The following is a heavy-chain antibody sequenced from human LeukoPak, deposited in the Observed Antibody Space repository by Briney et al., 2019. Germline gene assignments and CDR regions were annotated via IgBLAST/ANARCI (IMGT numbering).Heavy chain of an antibody. J-gene: IGHJ4*02. CDR3: ARPLFTYYYGSGSYGRGFDY. Sequence: SETLSLTCTVSGYSISSGYYWGWIRQPPGKGLEWIGSIYYSGSTYYNPSLKSRVTISVDTSKNQFSLKLSSVTAAGTAVYYCARPLFTYYYGSGSYGRGFDYWGQGTLVTVSS. CDR2: IYYSGST. CDR1: GYSISSGYY. V-gene: IGHV4-38-2*02. D-gene: IGHD3-10*01.